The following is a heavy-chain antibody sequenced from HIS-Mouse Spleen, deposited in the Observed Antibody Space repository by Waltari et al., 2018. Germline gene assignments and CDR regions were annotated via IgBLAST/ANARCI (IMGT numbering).Heavy chain of an antibody. CDR2: NNHSGSH. Sequence: QVQLQQWGAGLLKPSETLSLTCAVYGGSFSGSYWSWIRQPPGKGREWSGENNHSGSHNYHPALKSRVTISVDTSKNQFSLKLSSVTAADTSVYYCARVRTGDPSYWYFDLWGRGTLVTVSS. D-gene: IGHD7-27*01. J-gene: IGHJ2*01. V-gene: IGHV4-34*01. CDR3: ARVRTGDPSYWYFDL. CDR1: GGSFSGSY.